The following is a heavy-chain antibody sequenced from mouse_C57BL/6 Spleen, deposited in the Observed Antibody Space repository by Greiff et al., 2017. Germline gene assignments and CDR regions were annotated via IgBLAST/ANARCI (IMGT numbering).Heavy chain of an antibody. J-gene: IGHJ3*01. CDR2: ISSGSSTI. Sequence: EVKLVESGGGLVKPGGSLKLSCAASGFTFSDYGMHWVRQAPEKGLEWVAYISSGSSTIYYADTVKGRFTISRDNAKNTLFLQMTSLRSEDTAMYYCARPDYAAWFGYWGQGTLVTVSA. CDR1: GFTFSDYG. D-gene: IGHD1-1*02. V-gene: IGHV5-17*01. CDR3: ARPDYAAWFGY.